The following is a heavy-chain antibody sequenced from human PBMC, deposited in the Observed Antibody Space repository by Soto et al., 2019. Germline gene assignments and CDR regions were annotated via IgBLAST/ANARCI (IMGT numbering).Heavy chain of an antibody. J-gene: IGHJ6*02. CDR1: GGSISSYY. V-gene: IGHV4-59*01. Sequence: ASETLCLTCTVAGGSISSYYWSWIRKPPGKGLEWIGYIYYSGSTNYNPSLKSRVTISVDTSKNQFSLKLSSVTAADTAVYYRATASGWYYYYSGMAVWGQGTTVTVSS. D-gene: IGHD6-25*01. CDR2: IYYSGST. CDR3: ATASGWYYYYSGMAV.